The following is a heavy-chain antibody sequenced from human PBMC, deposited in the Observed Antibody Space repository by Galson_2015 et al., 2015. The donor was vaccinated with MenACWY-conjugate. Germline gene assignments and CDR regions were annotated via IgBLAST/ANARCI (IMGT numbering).Heavy chain of an antibody. CDR1: GGSVSRNGAA. V-gene: IGHV6-1*01. Sequence: CAISGGSVSRNGAAWSWIRQSPSRGLEWLGRTYYRSEWHYDYAVSVKSRIVIRPDTSKNQISLQLNSVTPEDMAVYFCASGGNYWFAFDIWGQGTMVSVSS. CDR2: TYYRSEWHY. J-gene: IGHJ3*02. CDR3: ASGGNYWFAFDI. D-gene: IGHD1-26*01.